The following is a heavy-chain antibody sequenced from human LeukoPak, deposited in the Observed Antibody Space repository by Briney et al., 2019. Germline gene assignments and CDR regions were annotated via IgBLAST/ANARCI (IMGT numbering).Heavy chain of an antibody. Sequence: SVTVPCKASGYTFSNYGIGWVRPAPGKGLEWVGWDSAYNGNTNYAQNLQGRVTMTTDTLTNTAYMELRSLRSDDTAVYYCAKPGSLSGHFDYWCQGTLVLVSS. CDR1: GYTFSNYG. CDR2: DSAYNGNT. V-gene: IGHV1-18*01. D-gene: IGHD1-26*01. CDR3: AKPGSLSGHFDY. J-gene: IGHJ4*02.